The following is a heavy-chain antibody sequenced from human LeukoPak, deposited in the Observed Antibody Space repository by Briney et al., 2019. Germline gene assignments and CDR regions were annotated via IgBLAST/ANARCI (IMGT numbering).Heavy chain of an antibody. CDR3: ARESGSYLLWYCDL. D-gene: IGHD1-26*01. Sequence: GGSLRLSCAASGFTVSSNYMSWVRQAPGKGLEWVSVIYSGGSTYYADSVKGRFTISRDNSKNTLYLQMNSLRAEDTAVYYCARESGSYLLWYCDLWGRGTLVTVSS. CDR1: GFTVSSNY. V-gene: IGHV3-53*01. CDR2: IYSGGST. J-gene: IGHJ2*01.